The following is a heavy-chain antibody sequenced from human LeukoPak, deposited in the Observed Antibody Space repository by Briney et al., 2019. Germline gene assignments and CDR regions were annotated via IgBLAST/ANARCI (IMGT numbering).Heavy chain of an antibody. CDR2: ISSSSSYI. CDR3: ARDRDDYYDSSGYYYD. Sequence: PGGSLRLSCTASGFTFGDYAMTWVRQAPGKGLEWVSSISSSSSYIYYADSVKGRFTISRDNAKNSLYLQMNSLRAEDTAVYYCARDRDDYYDSSGYYYDWGQGTLVTVSS. CDR1: GFTFGDYA. D-gene: IGHD3-22*01. J-gene: IGHJ4*02. V-gene: IGHV3-21*01.